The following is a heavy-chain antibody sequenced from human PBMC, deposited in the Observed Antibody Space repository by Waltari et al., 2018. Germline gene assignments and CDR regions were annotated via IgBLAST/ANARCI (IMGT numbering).Heavy chain of an antibody. V-gene: IGHV3-53*01. D-gene: IGHD5-12*01. J-gene: IGHJ3*02. CDR3: GNIGAFDI. CDR1: GFTVSNNY. Sequence: EVQLVESGGGLIQPGGSLRISCADSGFTVSNNYITWVRQAPGKGLQWVSLIYSGGGIHYADSVKGRFTISRDNVKNTVYLQMNSLRAEDTAVYYCGNIGAFDIWGQGTMVTVSS. CDR2: IYSGGGI.